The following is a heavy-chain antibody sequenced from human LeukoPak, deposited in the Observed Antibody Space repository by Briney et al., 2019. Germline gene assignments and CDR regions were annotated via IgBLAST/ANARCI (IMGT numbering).Heavy chain of an antibody. V-gene: IGHV3-23*01. CDR3: AKGSSNYYGSGTVDPYYFDY. CDR1: GFTFSGYA. J-gene: IGHJ4*02. CDR2: ISGSGGST. Sequence: GGSLRLSCAASGFTFSGYAMSWVRQAPGKGLEWVSAISGSGGSTYYADSVKGRFTISRDNSKNTLYLQMNSLRAEDTAVYYCAKGSSNYYGSGTVDPYYFDYWGQGTLVTVSS. D-gene: IGHD3-10*01.